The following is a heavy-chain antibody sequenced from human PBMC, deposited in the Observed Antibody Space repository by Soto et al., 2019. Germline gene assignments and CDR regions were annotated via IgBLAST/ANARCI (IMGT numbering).Heavy chain of an antibody. J-gene: IGHJ4*02. Sequence: SETLSLTCNVSGGSVSNSSHYWTWIRQPTGKGLGWIGYVYYPGSTNYNHSLHSRVTISVDTSKNQFSLALSSVTAADTAVYYCARGDGFLSGYSYINYWGQGTPVTVSS. V-gene: IGHV4-61*01. CDR2: VYYPGST. CDR3: ARGDGFLSGYSYINY. CDR1: GGSVSNSSHY. D-gene: IGHD3-3*01.